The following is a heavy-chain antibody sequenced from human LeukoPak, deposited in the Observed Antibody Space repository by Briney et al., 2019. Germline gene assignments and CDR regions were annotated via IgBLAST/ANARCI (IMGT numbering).Heavy chain of an antibody. CDR2: INSDGSEG. J-gene: IGHJ3*02. Sequence: GGSLRLSCAVSGFTFSGFWMSWSRQDPGKGLEWVASINSDGSEGYYADVVKGRFTISRDNSKNTLYVQMNSLRAEDTAVYYCAKDQLTGGYNYGYGTFDILGQGTMVTVSS. CDR3: AKDQLTGGYNYGYGTFDI. CDR1: GFTFSGFW. V-gene: IGHV3-7*03. D-gene: IGHD5-18*01.